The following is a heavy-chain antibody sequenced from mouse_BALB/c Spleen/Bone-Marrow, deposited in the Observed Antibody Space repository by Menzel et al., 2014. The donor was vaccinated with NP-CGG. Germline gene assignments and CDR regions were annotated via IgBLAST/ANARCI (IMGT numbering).Heavy chain of an antibody. CDR1: GFNIXDTY. D-gene: IGHD1-1*01. Sequence: EVKLMESGAELVKPGASVKLSCTASGFNIXDTYMHWVKQRPEQGLEWIGRIDPANGNTKYDPKFQGKATITADTSSNTAYLQLSSLTSEDTAVYYCVRGREYYFDYWGQGTTLTVSS. CDR2: IDPANGNT. V-gene: IGHV14-3*02. CDR3: VRGREYYFDY. J-gene: IGHJ2*01.